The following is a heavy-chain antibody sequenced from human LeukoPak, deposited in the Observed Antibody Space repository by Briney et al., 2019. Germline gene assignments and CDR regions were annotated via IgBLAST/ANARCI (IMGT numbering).Heavy chain of an antibody. CDR2: IIPIFGTA. Sequence: ASVKVSCKASGGTFISYAISWVRQAPGQGLEWMGGIIPIFGTANYAQKFQGRVTITADESTSTAYMELSSLRSEDTAVYYCASSHSSGFDFLYYFDYWGQGTLVTVSS. D-gene: IGHD3-22*01. V-gene: IGHV1-69*13. J-gene: IGHJ4*02. CDR1: GGTFISYA. CDR3: ASSHSSGFDFLYYFDY.